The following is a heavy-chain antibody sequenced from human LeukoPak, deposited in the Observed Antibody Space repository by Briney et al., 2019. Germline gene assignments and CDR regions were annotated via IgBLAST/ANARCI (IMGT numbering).Heavy chain of an antibody. D-gene: IGHD3-22*01. V-gene: IGHV3-64*04. J-gene: IGHJ4*02. Sequence: GGSLRLSCSVSGFSFSSYVLHWVRQAPGKGLESVSGISQNGDNTYYADSVKGRFTISRDNAKNSLYLQMDSLRAEDTAVYYCARDTSGYHTQFDYWGQGTLVTVSS. CDR1: GFSFSSYV. CDR3: ARDTSGYHTQFDY. CDR2: ISQNGDNT.